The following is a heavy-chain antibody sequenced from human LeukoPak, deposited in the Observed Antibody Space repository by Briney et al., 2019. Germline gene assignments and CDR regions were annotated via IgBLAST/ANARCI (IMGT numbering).Heavy chain of an antibody. CDR1: GFTFSTYW. CDR3: ARVLYGHFDY. Sequence: GGSLRLSCEASGFTFSTYWMTWVRQAPGKGLEWMATINQDGSGKNYMDSVKGRFTISRDNAKNSLYLQMNSLRAEDTAVYYCARVLYGHFDYWGQGTLVTVSS. V-gene: IGHV3-7*01. CDR2: INQDGSGK. D-gene: IGHD4-17*01. J-gene: IGHJ4*02.